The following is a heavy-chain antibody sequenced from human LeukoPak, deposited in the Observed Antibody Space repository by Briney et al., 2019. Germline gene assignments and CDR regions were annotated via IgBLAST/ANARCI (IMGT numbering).Heavy chain of an antibody. V-gene: IGHV3-64*01. J-gene: IGHJ4*02. CDR2: ISSNGGST. Sequence: QPGKSLRLSCAASGFTFSSYAMHWVRQAPGKGLEYVSAISSNGGSTYYANSVKGRFTISRDNSKNTLYLQMGSLRAEDMAVYYCARETSGYSDYWGQGTLVTVSS. CDR1: GFTFSSYA. D-gene: IGHD3-16*02. CDR3: ARETSGYSDY.